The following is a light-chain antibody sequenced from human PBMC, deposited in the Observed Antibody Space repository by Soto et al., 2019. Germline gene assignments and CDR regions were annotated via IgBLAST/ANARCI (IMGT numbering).Light chain of an antibody. V-gene: IGKV1-5*01. J-gene: IGKJ1*01. CDR3: QQYTNNKSPWR. CDR2: DAS. Sequence: DIHVTQSPPILSASVGDRVTITCRASQTISTGMAWYQQNLGKAHKLLVYDASSLQGDVASSFRGSGPVTEFTLIISGLPPDEAATYYCQQYTNNKSPWRFGQGTKVDI. CDR1: QTISTG.